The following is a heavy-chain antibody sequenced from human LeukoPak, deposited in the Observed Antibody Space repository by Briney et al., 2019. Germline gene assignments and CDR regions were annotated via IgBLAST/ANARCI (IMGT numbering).Heavy chain of an antibody. D-gene: IGHD1-26*01. Sequence: ASVKVSCKASGYTFTGYYMHWVRQAPGKGLEWMGGFDPEDDETIYAQKFQGRVTMTEDTSTDTAYMELSSLRSEDTAVYYCATDCCGSTGYFDYWGQGTLVTVSS. CDR1: GYTFTGYY. CDR3: ATDCCGSTGYFDY. V-gene: IGHV1-24*01. J-gene: IGHJ4*02. CDR2: FDPEDDET.